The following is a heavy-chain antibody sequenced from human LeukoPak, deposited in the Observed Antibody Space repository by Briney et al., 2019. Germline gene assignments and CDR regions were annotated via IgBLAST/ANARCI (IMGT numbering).Heavy chain of an antibody. CDR1: GFTFSTYS. CDR2: ISSSATTI. Sequence: PGGSLRLSCAASGFTFSTYSMGWVRQAPGKGLVWLSFISSSATTIYYADSLEGRFTISRDNAKNSLYLQINSLRAEDTAVYYCARYHYGNLYFDSWGQGTLVTVSS. D-gene: IGHD4-17*01. J-gene: IGHJ4*02. V-gene: IGHV3-48*04. CDR3: ARYHYGNLYFDS.